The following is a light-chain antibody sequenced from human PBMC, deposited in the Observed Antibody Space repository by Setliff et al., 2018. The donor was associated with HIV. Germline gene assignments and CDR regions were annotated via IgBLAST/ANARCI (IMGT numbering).Light chain of an antibody. Sequence: QSVLTQPPSASGSPGQSVAISCTGTSSDIGSHNHVSWYQQYPGKAPKLMIYELSQRPSGVPDRFSGSKSGNTASLTVSGLQAEGEADYYCASYAGDGVHDIYVFGTGTKVTVL. CDR2: ELS. J-gene: IGLJ1*01. CDR1: SSDIGSHNH. CDR3: ASYAGDGVHDIYV. V-gene: IGLV2-8*01.